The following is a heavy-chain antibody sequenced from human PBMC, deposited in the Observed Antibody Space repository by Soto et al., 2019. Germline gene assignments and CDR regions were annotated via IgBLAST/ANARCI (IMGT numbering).Heavy chain of an antibody. CDR2: ISYDGSNK. J-gene: IGHJ4*02. CDR3: AKDVSVAARRPDYFDY. V-gene: IGHV3-30*18. D-gene: IGHD6-6*01. Sequence: GGSLRLSCAASGFTFSSYGMHWVRQAPGKGLEWVAVISYDGSNKYYADSVKGRFTISRDNSKNTLYLQMNSLRAEDTAVYYCAKDVSVAARRPDYFDYWGQGTLVTVSS. CDR1: GFTFSSYG.